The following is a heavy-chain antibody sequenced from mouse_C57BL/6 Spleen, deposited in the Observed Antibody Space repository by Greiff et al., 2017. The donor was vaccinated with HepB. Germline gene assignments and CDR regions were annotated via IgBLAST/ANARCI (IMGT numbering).Heavy chain of an antibody. CDR1: GYTFTSYW. J-gene: IGHJ1*03. CDR2: IDPSDSYT. Sequence: VQLQQPGAELVKPGASVKLSCKASGYTFTSYWMQWVKQRPGQGLEWIGEIDPSDSYTNYNQKFKGKATLTVDTSSSTAYMQLSSLTSEDSAVYYCARSPLLGRRYFDVWGTGTTVTVSS. D-gene: IGHD4-1*01. CDR3: ARSPLLGRRYFDV. V-gene: IGHV1-50*01.